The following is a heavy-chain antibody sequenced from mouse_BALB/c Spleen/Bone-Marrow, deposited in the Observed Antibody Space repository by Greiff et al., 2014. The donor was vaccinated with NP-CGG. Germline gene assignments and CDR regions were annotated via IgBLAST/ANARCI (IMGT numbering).Heavy chain of an antibody. J-gene: IGHJ4*01. CDR1: GYAFSSSW. CDR2: IYPGDGDT. CDR3: ASNYYGSSYAMDY. D-gene: IGHD1-1*01. V-gene: IGHV1-82*01. Sequence: LEESGPELVKPGASVKISCKASGYAFSSSWMNWVKQRPGQGLEWIGRIYPGDGDTNYNGKLKGKATLTADKSSSTAYMQLSSLTSVDSAVYFCASNYYGSSYAMDYWGQGTSVTVSS.